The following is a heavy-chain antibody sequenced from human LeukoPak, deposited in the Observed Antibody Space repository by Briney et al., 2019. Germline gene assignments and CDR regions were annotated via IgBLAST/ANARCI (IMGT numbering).Heavy chain of an antibody. D-gene: IGHD4-17*01. CDR3: ARDIPDYGEGTYYHFYAMDV. CDR1: GYTFTSYG. Sequence: ASVKVSCKASGYTFTSYGISWVRQAPGQGLEWMGWLSAYTGNTNYAQKLQGRVTMTTDTSTSTAYMELRSLRSDDTAVYYCARDIPDYGEGTYYHFYAMDVWGQGTTVTVSS. J-gene: IGHJ6*02. V-gene: IGHV1-18*01. CDR2: LSAYTGNT.